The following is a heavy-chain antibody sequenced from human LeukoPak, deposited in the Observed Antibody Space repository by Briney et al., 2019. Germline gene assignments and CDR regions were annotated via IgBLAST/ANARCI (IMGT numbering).Heavy chain of an antibody. J-gene: IGHJ4*02. CDR3: AKDKYSDFSAFDY. CDR2: ISGSGGST. Sequence: GPLRLSCAASGFTFSSYAMSWVRQAPGKGLEWVSAISGSGGSTYYADSVKGRFTISRDNSKNTLYLQMNSLRAEDTAVYYCAKDKYSDFSAFDYWGQGTLVTVSS. V-gene: IGHV3-23*01. CDR1: GFTFSSYA. D-gene: IGHD6-6*01.